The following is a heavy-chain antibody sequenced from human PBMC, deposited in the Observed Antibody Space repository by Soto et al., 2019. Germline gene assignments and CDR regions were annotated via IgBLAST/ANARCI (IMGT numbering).Heavy chain of an antibody. D-gene: IGHD2-15*01. CDR2: INSDGSST. Sequence: GGSLRLSCAASGFTFSSYWMHWVRQAPGKGLVWVSRINSDGSSTSYADSVKGRFTISRDNAKNTLYLQMNSLRAEDTAVYYCARNGIGYCSGGSCYFLGADAFDIWGQGTMVTVSS. CDR1: GFTFSSYW. J-gene: IGHJ3*02. V-gene: IGHV3-74*01. CDR3: ARNGIGYCSGGSCYFLGADAFDI.